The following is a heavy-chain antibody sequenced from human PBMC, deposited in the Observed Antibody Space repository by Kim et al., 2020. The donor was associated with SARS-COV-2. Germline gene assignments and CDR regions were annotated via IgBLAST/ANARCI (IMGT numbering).Heavy chain of an antibody. CDR2: IYPDDSDT. CDR1: GYTFPSYW. J-gene: IGHJ4*02. Sequence: GESLKISCKGSGYTFPSYWIAWVRQMPGKGLEWMGIIYPDDSDTRYSPSFQGQVTISADKSISTTYLQWSSLKASDTAMYYCARQGYYLSAGYWGQGTLVTVSS. D-gene: IGHD6-13*01. V-gene: IGHV5-51*01. CDR3: ARQGYYLSAGY.